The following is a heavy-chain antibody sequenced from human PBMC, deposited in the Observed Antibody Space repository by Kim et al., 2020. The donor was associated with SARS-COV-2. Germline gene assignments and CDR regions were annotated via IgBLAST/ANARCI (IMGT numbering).Heavy chain of an antibody. D-gene: IGHD6-19*01. CDR2: IYYSGST. CDR3: AREGQWLGRYYFVY. Sequence: SETLSLTCTVSGGSISSYYWSWIRQPPGKGLEWIGYIYYSGSTNYNPSLKSRVTISVDTSKNQFSLKLSSVTAADTAVYYCAREGQWLGRYYFVYWGQGT. V-gene: IGHV4-59*01. J-gene: IGHJ4*02. CDR1: GGSISSYY.